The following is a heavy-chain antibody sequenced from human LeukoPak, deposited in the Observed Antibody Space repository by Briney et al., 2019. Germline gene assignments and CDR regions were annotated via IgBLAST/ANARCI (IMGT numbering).Heavy chain of an antibody. CDR1: GFTFSNYA. CDR3: AKVPYSDYGSGRPPFMDV. J-gene: IGHJ6*02. V-gene: IGHV3-23*01. D-gene: IGHD3-10*01. CDR2: ISDGGGST. Sequence: GGPLRLSCAASGFTFSNYAMSWVRQAPGKGLEWVSTISDGGGSTYYADSVKGRFTISRDNSKNTLYLQMNSLRAEDTAIHYCAKVPYSDYGSGRPPFMDVWGQGTTVAVSS.